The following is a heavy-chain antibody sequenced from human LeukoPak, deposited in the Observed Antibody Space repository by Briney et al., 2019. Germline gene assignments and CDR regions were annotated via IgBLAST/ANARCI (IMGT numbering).Heavy chain of an antibody. CDR3: ARGGSVVILPAARFDP. Sequence: ETLSPTCTVSGASISNYYWSWIRQPPGKGLEWIGYIYYSGSTNYSPSLKSRVTISVDTSKNQFSLKLSSVTAADTAVYYCARGGSVVILPAARFDPWGQGTLVTVSS. J-gene: IGHJ5*02. V-gene: IGHV4-59*01. CDR2: IYYSGST. D-gene: IGHD2-2*01. CDR1: GASISNYY.